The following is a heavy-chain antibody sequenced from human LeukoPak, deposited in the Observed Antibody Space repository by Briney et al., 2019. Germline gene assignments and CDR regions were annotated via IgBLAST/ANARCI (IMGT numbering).Heavy chain of an antibody. CDR2: IYHSGST. J-gene: IGHJ4*02. D-gene: IGHD3-9*01. CDR1: GGSFSGYY. Sequence: PSETLSLTCAVYGGSFSGYYWGWIRQPPGKGLEWIGSIYHSGSTYYNPSLKSRVTISVDTSKNQFSLKLSSVTAADTAVYYCARVLRDYDILTGYYVGFDYWGQGTLVTVSS. CDR3: ARVLRDYDILTGYYVGFDY. V-gene: IGHV4-38-2*01.